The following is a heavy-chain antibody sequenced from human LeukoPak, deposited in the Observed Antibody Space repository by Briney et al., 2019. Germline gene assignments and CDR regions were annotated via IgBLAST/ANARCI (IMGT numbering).Heavy chain of an antibody. Sequence: SDTLSLTCTVSGASISSYYWSWIRQPPGKGLEWIGYIYYSGSTNYNPSLKSRVTISLDTSKNQFSLNPSSVTAADTAVYYCAKIDLVVTAPYFDYWGHGTLVTVSS. V-gene: IGHV4-59*07. D-gene: IGHD2-21*02. J-gene: IGHJ4*01. CDR3: AKIDLVVTAPYFDY. CDR1: GASISSYY. CDR2: IYYSGST.